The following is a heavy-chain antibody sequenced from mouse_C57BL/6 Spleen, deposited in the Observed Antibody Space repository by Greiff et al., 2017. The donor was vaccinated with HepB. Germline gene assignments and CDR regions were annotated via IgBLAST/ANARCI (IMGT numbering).Heavy chain of an antibody. CDR2: IYPGDGDT. V-gene: IGHV1-82*01. J-gene: IGHJ2*01. CDR3: AYYYGSSWDYFDY. CDR1: GYAFSSSW. Sequence: VQLQQSGPELVKPGASVKISCKASGYAFSSSWMNWVKQRPGKGLEWIGRIYPGDGDTNYNGKFKGKATLTADKSSSTAYMQLSSLTSEDSAVYFCAYYYGSSWDYFDYWGQGTTLTVSS. D-gene: IGHD1-1*01.